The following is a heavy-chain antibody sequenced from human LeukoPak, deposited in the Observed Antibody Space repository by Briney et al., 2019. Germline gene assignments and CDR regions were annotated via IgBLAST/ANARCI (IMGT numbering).Heavy chain of an antibody. V-gene: IGHV3-20*01. CDR2: INWNGRST. Sequence: GGSLRLSCAASGFTFDDHGMSWVRQAPGKGLEWVSGINWNGRSTGYADSVRGRFTISRDNADNSLYLQMNSLRAEDSALYHCARSRGSGYYYYGMDVWGQGTTVTVSS. CDR3: ARSRGSGYYYYGMDV. J-gene: IGHJ6*02. D-gene: IGHD6-19*01. CDR1: GFTFDDHG.